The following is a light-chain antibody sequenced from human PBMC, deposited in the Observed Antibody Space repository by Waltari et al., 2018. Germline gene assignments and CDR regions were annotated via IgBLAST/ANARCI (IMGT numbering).Light chain of an antibody. CDR2: DVN. J-gene: IGLJ2*01. Sequence: QSALTQPASVSGSPGQSIPISCPGTTSDVGGYNYVSWYQQHPGKAPKLVIYDVNNRPSGVSNRFSGSKSGNTASLTISGLQTEDEADYHCSSYTGGTTLVVFGGGTKLTVL. V-gene: IGLV2-14*03. CDR3: SSYTGGTTLVV. CDR1: TSDVGGYNY.